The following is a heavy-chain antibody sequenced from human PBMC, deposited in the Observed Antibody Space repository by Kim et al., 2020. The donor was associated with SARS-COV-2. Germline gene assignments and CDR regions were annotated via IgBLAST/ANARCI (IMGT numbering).Heavy chain of an antibody. Sequence: SETLSLTCAVYGGSFSGYYWSWIRQPPGKGLEWIGEINHSGSTNYNPSLKSRVTISVDTSKNQFSLKLSSVTAADTAVYYCARRYCTNGVCYNCGRYYF. D-gene: IGHD2-8*01. CDR3: ARRYCTNGVCYNCGRYYF. CDR1: GGSFSGYY. J-gene: IGHJ4*01. CDR2: INHSGST. V-gene: IGHV4-34*01.